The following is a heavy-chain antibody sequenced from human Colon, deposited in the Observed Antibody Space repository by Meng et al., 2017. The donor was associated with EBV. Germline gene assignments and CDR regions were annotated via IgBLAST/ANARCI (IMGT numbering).Heavy chain of an antibody. Sequence: HLQKSGPGLVKPSGTLSIPYAVSGDSIINNWWSWVRQPPGKGLEWIGEIYHSGTTNYNPSLRSRVTISVDKSKNQFSLQLTSVTAADTAVYYCARNGDYNPGLYWGQGTLVTVSS. D-gene: IGHD4-17*01. J-gene: IGHJ4*02. CDR2: IYHSGTT. CDR1: GDSIINNW. CDR3: ARNGDYNPGLY. V-gene: IGHV4-4*02.